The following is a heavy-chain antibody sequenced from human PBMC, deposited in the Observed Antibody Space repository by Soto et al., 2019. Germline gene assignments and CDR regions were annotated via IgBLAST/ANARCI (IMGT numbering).Heavy chain of an antibody. CDR1: GFTFSSYA. V-gene: IGHV3-30-3*01. Sequence: PVGSLRLSCAASGFTFSSYAMHCVRQAPGKWLEWVAVISYDGSNKYYADSVKGRFTISRDNSKNTLYLQMNSLRAEDTAVYYCASTYYYGSGFDPWGQGTLVTVS. D-gene: IGHD3-10*01. CDR2: ISYDGSNK. CDR3: ASTYYYGSGFDP. J-gene: IGHJ5*02.